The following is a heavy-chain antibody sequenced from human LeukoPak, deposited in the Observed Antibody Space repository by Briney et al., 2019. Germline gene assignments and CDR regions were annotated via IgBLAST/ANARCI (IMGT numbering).Heavy chain of an antibody. Sequence: PGGSLRLSCAASGFTFSSYGMHWVRQAPGKGLEWVAVIWYDGSNKYYADSVKGRFTISRDNSKNTLYLQMNSLRAEDTAVYYCARPGGHDAFDIWGQGTMVTVSS. V-gene: IGHV3-33*08. J-gene: IGHJ3*02. CDR1: GFTFSSYG. CDR3: ARPGGHDAFDI. D-gene: IGHD3-10*01. CDR2: IWYDGSNK.